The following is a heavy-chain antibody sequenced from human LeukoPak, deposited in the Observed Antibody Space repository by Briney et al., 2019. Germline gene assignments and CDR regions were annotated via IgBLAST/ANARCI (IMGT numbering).Heavy chain of an antibody. CDR3: ARDRLDRSSTSCRYLDY. V-gene: IGHV1-69*04. Sequence: SVKVSCKASGGTFSSYAISWVRQAPGQGLEWMGRIIPILGIANYAQKFQGRVTITADKSTSTAYMELSSLRSEDTAVYYCARDRLDRSSTSCRYLDYWGQGTLVTVFS. J-gene: IGHJ4*02. D-gene: IGHD2-2*01. CDR1: GGTFSSYA. CDR2: IIPILGIA.